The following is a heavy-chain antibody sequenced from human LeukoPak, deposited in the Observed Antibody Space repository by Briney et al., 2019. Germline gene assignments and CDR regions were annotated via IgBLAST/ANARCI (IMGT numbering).Heavy chain of an antibody. CDR3: ARAFYGGNFDY. J-gene: IGHJ4*02. Sequence: PSETLSLTCAVHGGSFSGYYWSWIRQPPGKGLEWIGEINHSGSTNYNPSLKGRVTISRDTSKNHFSLNLTSVTAADTAVYYCARAFYGGNFDYWGQGTLVTVSS. CDR2: INHSGST. CDR1: GGSFSGYY. V-gene: IGHV4-34*01. D-gene: IGHD4-23*01.